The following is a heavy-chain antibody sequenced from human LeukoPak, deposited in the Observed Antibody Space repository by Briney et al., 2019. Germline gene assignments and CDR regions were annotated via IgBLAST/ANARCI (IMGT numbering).Heavy chain of an antibody. Sequence: GGSLRLSCAASGFTFSSYAMSCVRQAPGKGLEWVSAISGSGGSTYYADSVKGRFTISRDNSKNTLYLQMNSLRAEDRAMYYCVRAYHPGGWCDPWGQGTLVTVSS. CDR1: GFTFSSYA. J-gene: IGHJ5*02. CDR2: ISGSGGST. V-gene: IGHV3-23*01. D-gene: IGHD2-21*01. CDR3: VRAYHPGGWCDP.